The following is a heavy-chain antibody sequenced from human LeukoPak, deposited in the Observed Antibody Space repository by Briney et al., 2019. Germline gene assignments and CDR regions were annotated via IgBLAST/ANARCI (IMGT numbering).Heavy chain of an antibody. J-gene: IGHJ6*02. Sequence: GGSLRLSCAASEFTFSRYWLSWVRQAPGKGLEWVANIGQDGSEKYYVDSVKGRFTISRDNAKNSLYLQMNSLRAEDTAVYYCARMGYCGGDCHWGSYGMDVWGQGTTVTVSS. CDR1: EFTFSRYW. D-gene: IGHD2-21*02. CDR3: ARMGYCGGDCHWGSYGMDV. CDR2: IGQDGSEK. V-gene: IGHV3-7*03.